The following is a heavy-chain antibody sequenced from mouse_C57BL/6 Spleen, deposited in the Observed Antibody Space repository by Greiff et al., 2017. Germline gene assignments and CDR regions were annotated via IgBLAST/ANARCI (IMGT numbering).Heavy chain of an antibody. J-gene: IGHJ3*01. CDR3: ARTTAQVPFAY. CDR1: GFTFSDYG. D-gene: IGHD3-2*02. V-gene: IGHV5-17*01. Sequence: DVMLVESGGGLVKPGGSLKLSCAASGFTFSDYGMHWVRQAPEKGLEWVAYISSGSSTIYYADTVKGRFTISRDNAKNTLFLQMTSLRSEDTAMYYCARTTAQVPFAYWGQGTLVTVSA. CDR2: ISSGSSTI.